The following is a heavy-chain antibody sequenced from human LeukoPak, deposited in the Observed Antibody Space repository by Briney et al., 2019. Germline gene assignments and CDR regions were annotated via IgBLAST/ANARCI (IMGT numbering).Heavy chain of an antibody. CDR1: GGSISSYY. D-gene: IGHD2-15*01. J-gene: IGHJ4*02. V-gene: IGHV4-59*01. CDR2: IYYSGST. CDR3: ARRNVAATSPFDY. Sequence: PSETLSLTCTVTGGSISSYYWSWIRQPPGKGLEWIGYIYYSGSTNYNPSLKSRVTISVDTSKNQFSLKLSSVTAADTAVYYCARRNVAATSPFDYWGQGTLVTVSS.